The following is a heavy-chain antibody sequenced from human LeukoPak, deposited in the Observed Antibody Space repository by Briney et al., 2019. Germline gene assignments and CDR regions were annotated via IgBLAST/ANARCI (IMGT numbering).Heavy chain of an antibody. D-gene: IGHD6-13*01. CDR3: ASALAAAGTEGLDYYYGMDV. J-gene: IGHJ6*02. V-gene: IGHV4-59*01. CDR2: IYYSGST. Sequence: SETLSLTCTVSGGSISSYYWSWIRQPPGKGLEWIGYIYYSGSTNYNPSLKSRVTISVDTSKNQFSLKLSSVTAADTAVYYCASALAAAGTEGLDYYYGMDVWGQGTTVTVSS. CDR1: GGSISSYY.